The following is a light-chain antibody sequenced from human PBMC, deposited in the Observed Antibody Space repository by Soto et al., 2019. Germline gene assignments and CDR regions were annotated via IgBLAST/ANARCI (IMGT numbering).Light chain of an antibody. CDR1: TGAVTGTYY. CDR2: SKS. J-gene: IGLJ3*02. CDR3: LLYIGAAPE. V-gene: IGLV7-43*01. Sequence: QAVVTQEPSLTVSPGGTVTLTCASSTGAVTGTYYPNWFQQKPGQAPSALIYSKSNKHSWTPARFSGSLLGGKAALTLSGVQPEDESDDYCLLYIGAAPEFGGGTKVTVL.